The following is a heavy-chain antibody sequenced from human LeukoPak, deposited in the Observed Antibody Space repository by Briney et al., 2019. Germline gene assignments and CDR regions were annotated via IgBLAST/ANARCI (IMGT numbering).Heavy chain of an antibody. CDR2: ISSSSSTI. D-gene: IGHD5-12*01. Sequence: PGGSLRLSCAASGFTFSSYSMNWVRQAPGKRLEWVSYISSSSSTIYYADSVKGRFTISRDNAKNSLYLQMNSLRAEDTAVYYCARDEGYSGYDFDYWGQGTLVTVSS. CDR1: GFTFSSYS. J-gene: IGHJ4*02. V-gene: IGHV3-48*01. CDR3: ARDEGYSGYDFDY.